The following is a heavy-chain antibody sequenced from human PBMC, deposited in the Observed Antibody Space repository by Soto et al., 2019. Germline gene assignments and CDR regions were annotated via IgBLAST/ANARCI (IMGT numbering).Heavy chain of an antibody. CDR1: GFTFSDFY. CDR2: ISGSSSHT. Sequence: PWGALRLSCVASGFTFSDFYMSWIRQAPGKGLEWISYISGSSSHTNYADSVKGRFTVSRDNAKNSLYLQMNSLRAEDTAVYYCARVADGDAFDFWGKGKRVTVS. J-gene: IGHJ3*01. V-gene: IGHV3-11*06. CDR3: ARVADGDAFDF.